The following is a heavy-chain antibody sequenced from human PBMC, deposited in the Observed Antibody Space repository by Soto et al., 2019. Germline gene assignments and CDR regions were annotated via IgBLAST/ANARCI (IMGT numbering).Heavy chain of an antibody. CDR3: AKDWGRVLGAENYWYY. CDR2: TSGSDSST. J-gene: IGHJ4*02. Sequence: EVQLLESGGGLVQPGGSLRLSCAASGFIFSSYAMSWVRQAPGKGLEWVSGTSGSDSSTYYADSVKGRFTISRDNSKSTLYLQMNSLRAEDTAVYYCAKDWGRVLGAENYWYYWGQGTLVTVSS. CDR1: GFIFSSYA. V-gene: IGHV3-23*01. D-gene: IGHD2-8*02.